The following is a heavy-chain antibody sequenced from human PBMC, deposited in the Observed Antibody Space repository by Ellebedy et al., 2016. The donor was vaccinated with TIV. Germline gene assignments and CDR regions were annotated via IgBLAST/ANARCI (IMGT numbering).Heavy chain of an antibody. V-gene: IGHV1-18*01. D-gene: IGHD6-13*01. CDR1: GGTFSSYA. Sequence: ASVQVSCXASGGTFSSYAISWVRQAPGQGLEWMGWISAYNGNTNYAQKLQGRVTMTTDTSTSTAYMELRSLRSDDTAVYYCARHPLDSSSWLFYYYYGIYIWGQGTTVTVSS. CDR3: ARHPLDSSSWLFYYYYGIYI. J-gene: IGHJ6*02. CDR2: ISAYNGNT.